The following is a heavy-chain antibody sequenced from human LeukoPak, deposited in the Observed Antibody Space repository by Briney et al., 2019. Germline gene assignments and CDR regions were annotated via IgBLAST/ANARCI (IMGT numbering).Heavy chain of an antibody. CDR1: GFTFSSYA. CDR2: IIGSGGST. J-gene: IGHJ6*02. Sequence: GGPLRLSCAASGFTFSSYAMSWVRQAPGKGLEGVSAIIGSGGSTYYADSVKGRLTISRDNSKNTLYLQMNSLRAEDTAVYYCAKAARYGDYGGYYYGMDVWGQGTTVTVSS. V-gene: IGHV3-23*01. CDR3: AKAARYGDYGGYYYGMDV. D-gene: IGHD4-17*01.